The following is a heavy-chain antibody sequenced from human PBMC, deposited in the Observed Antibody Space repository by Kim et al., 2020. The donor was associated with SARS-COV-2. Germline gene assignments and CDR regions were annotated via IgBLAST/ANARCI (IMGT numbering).Heavy chain of an antibody. CDR2: IYTSGST. V-gene: IGHV4-61*02. CDR3: AREDEYYYYGMDV. Sequence: SETLSLTCTVSGGSISSGSYYWSWIRQPAGKGLEWIGRIYTSGSTNYNPSLKSRVTISVDTSKNQFSLKLSSVTAADTAVYYCAREDEYYYYGMDVWGQGTTVTVSS. CDR1: GGSISSGSYY. J-gene: IGHJ6*02.